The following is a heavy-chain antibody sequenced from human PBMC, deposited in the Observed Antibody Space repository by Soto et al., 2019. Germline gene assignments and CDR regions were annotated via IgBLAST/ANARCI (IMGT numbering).Heavy chain of an antibody. Sequence: GGSLRLSCAASGFTFSSYSMNWVRQAPGKGLEWVSSISGSGTYINYADSVKGRFTISRDNAKNSLYLQMNSLRAEDTAVYYFKTYSGNTASFQPWGQGTLVTVSS. CDR2: ISGSGTYI. CDR1: GFTFSSYS. CDR3: KTYSGNTASFQP. J-gene: IGHJ1*01. D-gene: IGHD1-26*01. V-gene: IGHV3-21*01.